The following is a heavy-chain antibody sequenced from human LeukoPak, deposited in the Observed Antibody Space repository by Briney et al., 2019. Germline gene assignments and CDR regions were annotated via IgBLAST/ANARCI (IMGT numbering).Heavy chain of an antibody. CDR2: IWYDGSNK. V-gene: IGHV3-33*01. CDR1: GFTFSSYG. Sequence: GGSLRLSCAASGFTFSSYGMHWVRQAPGKGLEWVAVIWYDGSNKYYADSVKGRFTISRDNSKNTRYLQMNSLRAEDTAVYYCASLGSMVRGVIGDYWGQGTLVTVSS. D-gene: IGHD3-10*01. CDR3: ASLGSMVRGVIGDY. J-gene: IGHJ4*02.